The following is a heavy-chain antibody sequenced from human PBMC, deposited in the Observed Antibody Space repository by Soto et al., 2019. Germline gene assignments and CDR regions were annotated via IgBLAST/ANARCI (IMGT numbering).Heavy chain of an antibody. CDR1: GYTFSGYY. J-gene: IGHJ3*02. Sequence: ASVKVSCKASGYTFSGYYIHWVRQAPGQGLEWMGWIVVGSGNTNYAQKFQERVTITRDMSTSTAYMELSSLRSEDTAVYYCAAPSGGYSYAFDIWGQGTMVTVSS. CDR2: IVVGSGNT. D-gene: IGHD5-18*01. V-gene: IGHV1-58*02. CDR3: AAPSGGYSYAFDI.